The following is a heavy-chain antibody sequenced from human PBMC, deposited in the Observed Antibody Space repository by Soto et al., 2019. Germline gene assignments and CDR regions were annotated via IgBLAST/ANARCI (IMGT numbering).Heavy chain of an antibody. J-gene: IGHJ4*02. Sequence: SETLSLTCTVSDASMTSSGQYWGWIHQPPGKALEWIGSVSDSGSTYYNLSLKSRVTISVDKSKNQFSLTLTSVTAADTAVYFCALHRRRFFLFFTHPASFHSWRQGRPVTV. D-gene: IGHD2-21*01. CDR3: ALHRRRFFLFFTHPASFHS. V-gene: IGHV4-39*01. CDR2: VSDSGST. CDR1: DASMTSSGQY.